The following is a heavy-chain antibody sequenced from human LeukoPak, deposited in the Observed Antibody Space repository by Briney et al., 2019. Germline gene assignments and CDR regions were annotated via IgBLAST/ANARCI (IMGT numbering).Heavy chain of an antibody. CDR2: INSDGSAT. V-gene: IGHV3-74*01. Sequence: PGGSLRLSCAASGFTFGGPWMHWVRQAPGKGLVWVSRINSDGSATAYADSVKGRFTISRDNAENTLYLQMNSLRAEDTAVYYCTTPLVLQQLERPQGDIWGQGTMVTVSS. CDR1: GFTFGGPW. CDR3: TTPLVLQQLERPQGDI. J-gene: IGHJ3*02. D-gene: IGHD6-13*01.